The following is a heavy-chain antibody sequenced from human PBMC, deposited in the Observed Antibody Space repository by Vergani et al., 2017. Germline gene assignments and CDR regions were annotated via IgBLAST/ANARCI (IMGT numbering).Heavy chain of an antibody. Sequence: VQLVESGGGLVKPGGSLRLSCAASGFSFSDHYMSWVRQAPGKGLEWVSILYVVGTSDYADSVKGRFTVSRDNSKNTLYLEMNALRAEDTAVYYCARDFLTRVTTLDYYYMGVWGKGTTVTVSS. D-gene: IGHD1-1*01. V-gene: IGHV3-66*02. CDR3: ARDFLTRVTTLDYYYMGV. J-gene: IGHJ6*03. CDR2: LYVVGTS. CDR1: GFSFSDHY.